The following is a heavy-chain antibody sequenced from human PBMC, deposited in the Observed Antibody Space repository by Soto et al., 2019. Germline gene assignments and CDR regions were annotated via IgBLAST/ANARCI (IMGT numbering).Heavy chain of an antibody. CDR2: ISGSGGTT. J-gene: IGHJ6*02. CDR1: GITFSSYT. V-gene: IGHV3-23*01. D-gene: IGHD6-6*01. CDR3: AKDRHSSSSSSYGMDV. Sequence: EVQLLESGGGLVQSGESLRLSCAASGITFSSYTMTWVRQAPGKGLEWVSSISGSGGTTYYTDSVKGRFTISRDNSKNTLYLQMNSLRAEDTAIYYCAKDRHSSSSSSYGMDVWGQGTTVTVSS.